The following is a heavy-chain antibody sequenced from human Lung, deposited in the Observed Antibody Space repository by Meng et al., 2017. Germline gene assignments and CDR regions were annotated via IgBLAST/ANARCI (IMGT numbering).Heavy chain of an antibody. CDR3: ARDEDISAAGKLFGDY. CDR2: IDPKSGDT. J-gene: IGHJ4*02. CDR1: GYNFPDYW. D-gene: IGHD6-13*01. V-gene: IGHV1-2*06. Sequence: ASVKVSCKPSGYNFPDYWPHWARRAPGQGLEWMGRIDPKSGDTHYAQRFQGRVTMTGDTSISTAYMELSGLRSDDTAMYYCARDEDISAAGKLFGDYWGQGTLVTVSS.